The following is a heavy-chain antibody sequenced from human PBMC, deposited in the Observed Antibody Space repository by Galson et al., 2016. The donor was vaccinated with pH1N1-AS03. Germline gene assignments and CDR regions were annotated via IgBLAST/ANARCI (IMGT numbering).Heavy chain of an antibody. V-gene: IGHV1-69*06. CDR1: GGTFSSYA. CDR2: IIAMFGTA. D-gene: IGHD3-3*01. Sequence: SGGTFSSYAISWVRQAPGQGLEWMGGIIAMFGTANYAQKVQGRVTITADKSTSTAYMELSSLRSEDTAVYYCARDANYDFWSDHDAFDIWGQGTMVTVSS. CDR3: ARDANYDFWSDHDAFDI. J-gene: IGHJ3*02.